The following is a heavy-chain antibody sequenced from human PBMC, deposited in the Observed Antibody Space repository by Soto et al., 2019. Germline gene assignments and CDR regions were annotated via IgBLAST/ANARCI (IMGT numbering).Heavy chain of an antibody. CDR1: GFTFGSYW. CDR3: TNKHY. J-gene: IGHJ4*02. D-gene: IGHD2-21*01. V-gene: IGHV3-7*01. CDR2: IKQDGSDK. Sequence: EVQLVESGGGLAQPGGSLRLSCAASGFTFGSYWMTWVRQAPGKGLEWVANIKQDGSDKFYVDSVKGRFTISRDNAKNSLSLQMNSLRVEDTAVYYCTNKHYLGQGTLVTVSS.